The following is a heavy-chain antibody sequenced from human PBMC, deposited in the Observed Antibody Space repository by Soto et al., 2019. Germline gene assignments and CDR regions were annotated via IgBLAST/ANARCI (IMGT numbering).Heavy chain of an antibody. CDR2: IKQDGSEK. J-gene: IGHJ4*02. Sequence: EVQLVESGGGLVQXGGSLRLSCAASGFIFTRYWMTWVRQAPGKGLEWVANIKQDGSEKYYVDSLKGRFAISRDNAQNSVYLQMNSLRAEDTAVYYCARDLGTCGGDCSLDNWGQGTLVTVSS. D-gene: IGHD2-21*02. CDR3: ARDLGTCGGDCSLDN. CDR1: GFIFTRYW. V-gene: IGHV3-7*04.